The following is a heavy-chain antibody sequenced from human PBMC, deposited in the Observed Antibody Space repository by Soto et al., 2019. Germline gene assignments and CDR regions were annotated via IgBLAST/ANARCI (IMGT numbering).Heavy chain of an antibody. D-gene: IGHD2-15*01. CDR3: AAWAEGATEVH. CDR1: GFSFSVYG. V-gene: IGHV3-33*01. J-gene: IGHJ4*02. Sequence: GGSLRLSCETSGFSFSVYGMHWVRQAPGKGLEWVAVIWYDASKQFYTASVEGRFTISRDNSKAILYLQMNSLRAEDTAVYYCAAWAEGATEVHWGQGTLVTVSS. CDR2: IWYDASKQ.